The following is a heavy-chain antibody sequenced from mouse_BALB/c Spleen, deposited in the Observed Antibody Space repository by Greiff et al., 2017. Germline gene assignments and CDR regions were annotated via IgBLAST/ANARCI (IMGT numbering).Heavy chain of an antibody. CDR1: GFNIKDTY. CDR2: IDPANGNT. J-gene: IGHJ2*01. V-gene: IGHV14-3*02. D-gene: IGHD2-2*01. Sequence: EVHLVESGAELVKPGASVKLSCTASGFNIKDTYMHWVKQRPEQGLEWIGRIDPANGNTKYDPKFQGKATITADTSSNTAYLQLSSLTSEDTAVYYCARSGGLRRGDYWGQGTTLTVSS. CDR3: ARSGGLRRGDY.